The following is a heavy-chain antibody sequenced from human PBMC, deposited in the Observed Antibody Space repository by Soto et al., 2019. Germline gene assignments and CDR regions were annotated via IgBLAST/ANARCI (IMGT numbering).Heavy chain of an antibody. Sequence: SETLSLTCTVSGGSISSGGYYWSWIHQHPGKGLEWIGYIYYSGSTYYNPSLKSRVTISVDTSKNQFSLKLSSVTAADTAVYYCARAVHYDFWSGYYKAHNWFDPWGQGTLVTVSS. CDR3: ARAVHYDFWSGYYKAHNWFDP. V-gene: IGHV4-31*03. D-gene: IGHD3-3*01. CDR2: IYYSGST. J-gene: IGHJ5*02. CDR1: GGSISSGGYY.